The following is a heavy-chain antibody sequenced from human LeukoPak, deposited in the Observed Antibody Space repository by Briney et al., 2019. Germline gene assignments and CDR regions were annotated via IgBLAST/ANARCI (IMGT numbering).Heavy chain of an antibody. D-gene: IGHD4-17*01. CDR1: GFTFSSFA. Sequence: GGSLRLSCAASGFTFSSFAMTWVRQAPGKGLEWVSSITGSHGRTYTTDSVKGRFTISRDNSQNTLYLQVNSLRAEDTAVYYCTKDPNGDYIGAFDPWGQGTLVTVSS. V-gene: IGHV3-23*01. CDR3: TKDPNGDYIGAFDP. J-gene: IGHJ5*02. CDR2: ITGSHGRT.